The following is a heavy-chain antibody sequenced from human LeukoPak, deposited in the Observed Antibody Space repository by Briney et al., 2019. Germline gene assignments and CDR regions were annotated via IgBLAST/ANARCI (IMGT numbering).Heavy chain of an antibody. J-gene: IGHJ4*02. Sequence: SETLSLTCAVYGGSFSGYYWSWIRQPPGKGLEWIGEINHSGSTNYNPSLKSRVTISVDTSKNQFSLKLSSVTAADTAVYYCAGSLAYCGGDCYPEVGSFDYWGQGTLVTVSS. CDR3: AGSLAYCGGDCYPEVGSFDY. D-gene: IGHD2-21*02. V-gene: IGHV4-34*01. CDR2: INHSGST. CDR1: GGSFSGYY.